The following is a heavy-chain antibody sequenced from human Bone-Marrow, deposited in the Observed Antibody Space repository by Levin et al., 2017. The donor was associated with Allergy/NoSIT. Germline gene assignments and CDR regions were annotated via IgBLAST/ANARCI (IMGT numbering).Heavy chain of an antibody. CDR2: FELEKNET. CDR1: GDSLSELS. Sequence: GESLKISCKVSGDSLSELSMHWVRQAPGKGLEWMGGFELEKNETIYAQKFQGRVTMTEDTSTDTAYMELSSLTSDDTAVYYCAEVLAQYDYWGQGTLVPVSS. V-gene: IGHV1-24*01. J-gene: IGHJ4*02. CDR3: AEVLAQYDY. D-gene: IGHD3-3*02.